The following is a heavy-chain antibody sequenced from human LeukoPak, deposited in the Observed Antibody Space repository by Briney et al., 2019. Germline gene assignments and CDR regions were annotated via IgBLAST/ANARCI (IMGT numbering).Heavy chain of an antibody. CDR3: ARGSIAARDFDY. J-gene: IGHJ4*02. V-gene: IGHV4-59*01. D-gene: IGHD6-6*01. CDR2: IYYSGST. CDR1: GGSISSYY. Sequence: PSETLSLTCTVYGGSISSYYWSWIRQPPGKGLEWIGYIYYSGSTNYNPSLKSRVTISVDTSKNQFSLRLSSVTAADTAVSYCARGSIAARDFDYWGQGTLVTVSS.